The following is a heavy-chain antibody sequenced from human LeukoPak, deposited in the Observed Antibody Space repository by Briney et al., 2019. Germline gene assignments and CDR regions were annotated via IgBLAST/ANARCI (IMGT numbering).Heavy chain of an antibody. V-gene: IGHV4-59*12. D-gene: IGHD3-22*01. Sequence: SETLSLTCTVSGGSISSYYWSWIRQPPGKGLEWIGYIYYSGSTSYNPSLKSRVTISVDTSKNQFSLKLSSVTAADTAVYYCARDSSGYSGTNTYNWFDPWGQGTLVTVSS. CDR2: IYYSGST. J-gene: IGHJ5*02. CDR1: GGSISSYY. CDR3: ARDSSGYSGTNTYNWFDP.